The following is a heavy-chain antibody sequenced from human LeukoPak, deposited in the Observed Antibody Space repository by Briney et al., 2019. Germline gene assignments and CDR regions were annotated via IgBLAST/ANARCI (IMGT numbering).Heavy chain of an antibody. CDR1: GFTFSSHW. D-gene: IGHD4/OR15-4a*01. V-gene: IGHV3-74*01. CDR3: ARANNFDY. J-gene: IGHJ4*02. CDR2: IKYDASST. Sequence: AGRSLRLSCAASGFTFSSHWMHWVRQAPGKGLVWVSRIKYDASSTSYADSVKGRFTISRDNAKNTLYLQMNSLRVEDTAVYYCARANNFDYWGQGTPVTVSS.